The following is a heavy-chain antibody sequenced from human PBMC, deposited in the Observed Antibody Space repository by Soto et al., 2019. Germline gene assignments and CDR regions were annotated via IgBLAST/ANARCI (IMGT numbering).Heavy chain of an antibody. CDR3: AKWGCGAGTCYSDS. V-gene: IGHV1-2*02. J-gene: IGHJ4*01. CDR1: GYSFSNFY. Sequence: GASVKVSCKTSGYSFSNFYIHWVRQAPGQGLEWMGWINPNTGYTKYAQKFQGRVAMTRDTSINTGYMELTRLRSDDTAVYYCAKWGCGAGTCYSDSWGHGTLVTVS. CDR2: INPNTGYT. D-gene: IGHD6-13*01.